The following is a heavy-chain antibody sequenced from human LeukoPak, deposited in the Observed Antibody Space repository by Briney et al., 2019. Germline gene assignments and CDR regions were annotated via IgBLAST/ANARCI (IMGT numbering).Heavy chain of an antibody. CDR1: GFLFSSYG. Sequence: PGGSLRLSCAASGFLFSSYGMHWVRQAPGKGLEWVAFIQHDGSSENYADSVKGRFTISRDDSKNTVYLQMNSLRAEDTAVYYCAKDWDFWSALDYWGQGNLVTVSS. J-gene: IGHJ4*02. V-gene: IGHV3-30*02. CDR3: AKDWDFWSALDY. D-gene: IGHD3-3*01. CDR2: IQHDGSSE.